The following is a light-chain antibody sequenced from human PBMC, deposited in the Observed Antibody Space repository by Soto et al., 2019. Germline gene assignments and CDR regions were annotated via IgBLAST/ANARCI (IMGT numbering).Light chain of an antibody. Sequence: QSALTQPPSASGPPGQSVTISCTGTSSDVGGYKFVSWYQQHPGKAPKLIIYEVSQRPSGVPDRFSASKSGDTASLTVSGLRAEDEADYYCSSYAGSNMGVFGSGTKVTVL. CDR3: SSYAGSNMGV. V-gene: IGLV2-8*01. CDR2: EVS. CDR1: SSDVGGYKF. J-gene: IGLJ1*01.